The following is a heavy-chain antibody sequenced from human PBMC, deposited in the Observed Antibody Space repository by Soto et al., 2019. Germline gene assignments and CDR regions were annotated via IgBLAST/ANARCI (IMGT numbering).Heavy chain of an antibody. J-gene: IGHJ3*02. CDR3: ARGDTHMITGMDSFDI. Sequence: LRLSCAASGFTFSRYWMNWVHQAPGKGLEWVANIKQDGTEKNYVDSVKGRFTTSRDNARKSLYLQMDSLRAEDTAVYFCARGDTHMITGMDSFDIWGQGTMVTVSS. CDR2: IKQDGTEK. CDR1: GFTFSRYW. V-gene: IGHV3-7*01. D-gene: IGHD3-16*01.